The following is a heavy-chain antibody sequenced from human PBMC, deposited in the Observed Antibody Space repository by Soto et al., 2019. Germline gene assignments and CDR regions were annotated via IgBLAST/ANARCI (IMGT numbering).Heavy chain of an antibody. CDR3: TRHLYNWNEKDDY. D-gene: IGHD1-20*01. Sequence: HPGGSLRLSCAASGFTFSGSAMHWVRQASGKGLEWVGRIRSKANSYATAYAASVKGRFTISRDDSKNTAYLQMNSLKTEDTAVYYCTRHLYNWNEKDDYWGQGTLVTVSS. V-gene: IGHV3-73*01. J-gene: IGHJ4*02. CDR1: GFTFSGSA. CDR2: IRSKANSYAT.